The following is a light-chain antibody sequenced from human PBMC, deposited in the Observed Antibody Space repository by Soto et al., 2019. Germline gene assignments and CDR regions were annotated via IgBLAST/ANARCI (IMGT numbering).Light chain of an antibody. CDR2: DVS. CDR1: SSDVGGYNY. J-gene: IGLJ1*01. Sequence: QSALTQPRSVSGSPGQSVTISCTGTSSDVGGYNYVSWYQQHPGKAPKLVICDVSERPSGVPDRFSGSKSANTASLTISGLQAEDEADYYCCSYAGNYTDVFGTGTKLTVL. V-gene: IGLV2-11*01. CDR3: CSYAGNYTDV.